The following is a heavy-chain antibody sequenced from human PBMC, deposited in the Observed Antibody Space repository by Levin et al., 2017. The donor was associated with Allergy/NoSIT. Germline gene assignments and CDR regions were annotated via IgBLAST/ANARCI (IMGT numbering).Heavy chain of an antibody. J-gene: IGHJ5*02. V-gene: IGHV3-30-3*01. CDR1: GFTFSSYV. CDR2: ASFDGSRK. D-gene: IGHD4-17*01. CDR3: ARDAVARTMTTVTKGWLDP. Sequence: SGGSLRLSCAASGFTFSSYVIHWVRQAPGKGLEWVAVASFDGSRKYYADSAKGRFTISRDNSKNTLYLEMSSLRAEDTAMYYCARDAVARTMTTVTKGWLDPWGQGTLVTVSS.